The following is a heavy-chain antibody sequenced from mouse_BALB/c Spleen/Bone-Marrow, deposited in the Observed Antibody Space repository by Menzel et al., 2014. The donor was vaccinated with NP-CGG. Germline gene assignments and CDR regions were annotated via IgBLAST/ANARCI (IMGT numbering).Heavy chain of an antibody. D-gene: IGHD2-14*01. J-gene: IGHJ3*01. Sequence: QVQLKQSGPELVRPGVSVKISCKGSGYTFTDYAMHWVKQSHAKSLEWIGVISTYSGNTNYNQKFKGKATMTVDKSSSTAYTELARLTSEDSAIYYCARGNRYDGAWFAYWGQGTLVTVSA. CDR2: ISTYSGNT. V-gene: IGHV1-67*01. CDR3: ARGNRYDGAWFAY. CDR1: GYTFTDYA.